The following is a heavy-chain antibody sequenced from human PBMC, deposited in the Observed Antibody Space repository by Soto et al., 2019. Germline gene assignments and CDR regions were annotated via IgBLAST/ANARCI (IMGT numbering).Heavy chain of an antibody. CDR1: GYIFANYW. CDR3: ARVLSGDTPYGMDV. J-gene: IGHJ6*02. V-gene: IGHV5-51*01. CDR2: IYGVDSDT. Sequence: SLKISCSVSGYIFANYWIGWVRQMPGKGLEWMGIIYGVDSDTKYSPSFQGQVTISADKSISTAYLQWSSLKASDTAMYYCARVLSGDTPYGMDVWGQGTTVTVSS. D-gene: IGHD7-27*01.